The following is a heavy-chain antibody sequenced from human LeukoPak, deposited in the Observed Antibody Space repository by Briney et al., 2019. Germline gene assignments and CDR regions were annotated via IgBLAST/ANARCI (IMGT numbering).Heavy chain of an antibody. D-gene: IGHD2-2*01. V-gene: IGHV3-48*03. CDR3: ARVMADIVVVPAAMLFDP. CDR1: GFTFSSYE. CDR2: ISSSGSTI. Sequence: GGSLRLSCAASGFTFSSYEMNWVRQAPGKGLEWVSYISSSGSTIYYADSVKGRFIISRDNAKNSLYLQMNSLRAEDTAVYYCARVMADIVVVPAAMLFDPWGQGTLVTVSS. J-gene: IGHJ5*02.